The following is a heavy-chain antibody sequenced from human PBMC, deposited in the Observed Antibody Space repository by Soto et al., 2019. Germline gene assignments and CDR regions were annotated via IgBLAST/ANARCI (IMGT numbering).Heavy chain of an antibody. CDR3: ARYQPYSTGYYYFYH. V-gene: IGHV1-18*01. CDR1: GYNFTTYG. J-gene: IGHJ4*02. CDR2: ISGKNGHT. D-gene: IGHD6-19*01. Sequence: QVQLVQSGAEVKKPGASVKVSCKTSGYNFTTYGVSWVRQAPGQGLEWMGWISGKNGHTNYAQTFQGTVTMTTDTSTTTAYMELMSLRSDDTAVYYCARYQPYSTGYYYFYHWGEGTLAIVTS.